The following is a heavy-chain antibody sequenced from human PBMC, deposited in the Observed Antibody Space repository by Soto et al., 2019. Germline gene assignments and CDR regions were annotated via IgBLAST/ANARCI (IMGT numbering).Heavy chain of an antibody. CDR2: ISYDGRNK. J-gene: IGHJ4*02. CDR3: ARGGPHYYDTSGYFDY. D-gene: IGHD3-22*01. V-gene: IGHV3-30*04. Sequence: GGSLRLSCAASGFTFSSYGMHWVRQAPGKGLEWVAVISYDGRNKYYADSVKGRFTISRDNSKNMLYLQMNSLRAEDTAVFYCARGGPHYYDTSGYFDYWGQGTLVTVSS. CDR1: GFTFSSYG.